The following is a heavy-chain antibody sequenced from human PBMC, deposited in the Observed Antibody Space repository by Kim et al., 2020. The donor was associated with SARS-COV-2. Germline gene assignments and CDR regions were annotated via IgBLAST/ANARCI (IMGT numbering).Heavy chain of an antibody. Sequence: TSYADSGKGRFTMSRDNSKNMLYLQMNSLRVEDTAVYYCARESGTRFDYWGQGTLATVSS. D-gene: IGHD1-1*01. J-gene: IGHJ4*02. V-gene: IGHV3-53*01. CDR3: ARESGTRFDY. CDR2: T.